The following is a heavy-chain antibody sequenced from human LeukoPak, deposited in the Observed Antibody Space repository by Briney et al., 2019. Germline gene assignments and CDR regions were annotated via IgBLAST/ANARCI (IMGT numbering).Heavy chain of an antibody. Sequence: GGSLRLSCAASGFGFTSYAMFWIRQVPGKGLEWVAGISGSGGSTYYSDPVKGRCTTSRDTSDNTLQLNMSTLTTDDTAIYFCAKLGAYRVYSFIDFWGQGIPVTVSS. CDR3: AKLGAYRVYSFIDF. CDR1: GFGFTSYA. V-gene: IGHV3-23*01. D-gene: IGHD3-16*01. CDR2: ISGSGGST. J-gene: IGHJ4*02.